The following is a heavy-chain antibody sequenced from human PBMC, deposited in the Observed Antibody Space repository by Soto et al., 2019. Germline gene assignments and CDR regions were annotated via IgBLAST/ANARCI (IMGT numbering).Heavy chain of an antibody. Sequence: SEPLSLTCTVSGGSISSYYWSWIRQPPGKGLEWIGYIYYSGSTNYTPSLKSRVTISVDTSKNQFSLKLSSVTAADTAVYYCARDDLYGDYNWFDPWGQGTLVTVSS. CDR1: GGSISSYY. CDR2: IYYSGST. J-gene: IGHJ5*02. V-gene: IGHV4-59*01. CDR3: ARDDLYGDYNWFDP. D-gene: IGHD4-17*01.